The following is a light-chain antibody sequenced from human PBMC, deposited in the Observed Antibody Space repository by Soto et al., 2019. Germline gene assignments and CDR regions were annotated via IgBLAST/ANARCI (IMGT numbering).Light chain of an antibody. V-gene: IGLV2-14*01. CDR1: SSDVGGYNY. J-gene: IGLJ3*02. CDR3: TSFTSSTPRWV. Sequence: QSALTQPASVSGSPGQSITISCTGTSSDVGGYNYVSWYQQYPGTALKLMIYDVTNRPSGVSNRFSGSKSGNTASLTIYGLQAEDEADYYCTSFTSSTPRWVFGGGTKLTVL. CDR2: DVT.